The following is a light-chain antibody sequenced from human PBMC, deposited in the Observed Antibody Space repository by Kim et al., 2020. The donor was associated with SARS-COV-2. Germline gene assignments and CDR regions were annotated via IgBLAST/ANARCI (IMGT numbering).Light chain of an antibody. J-gene: IGKJ1*01. CDR2: GAS. V-gene: IGKV3-20*01. Sequence: EIVLTQSPGTLSLSPGERATLSCRASQSVSSSYLAWYQQKPGQAPRLLIYGASSRATGIPDRFSGSGSGTDFTLTISRLEPEDFAVYYCQPYGNSPPTFGQGTQVDIK. CDR3: QPYGNSPPT. CDR1: QSVSSSY.